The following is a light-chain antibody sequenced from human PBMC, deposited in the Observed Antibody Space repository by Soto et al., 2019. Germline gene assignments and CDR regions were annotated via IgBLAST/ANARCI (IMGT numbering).Light chain of an antibody. CDR3: QQYGSSPT. CDR1: QSVSSN. CDR2: GAS. V-gene: IGKV3D-15*02. Sequence: IVMKQSAATLSVNTGERASLSFRASQSVSSNLAWYQQKPGQAPRLLIYGASTRATGIPARFSGSGSGTEFTLTISSLQSEDFAVYYCQQYGSSPTFGQGTKVDIK. J-gene: IGKJ1*01.